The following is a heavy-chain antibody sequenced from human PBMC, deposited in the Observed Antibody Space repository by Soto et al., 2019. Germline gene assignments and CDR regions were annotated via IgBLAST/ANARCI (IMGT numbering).Heavy chain of an antibody. J-gene: IGHJ3*02. D-gene: IGHD2-8*01. V-gene: IGHV3-66*01. Sequence: GGSLRLSCAASGLTVSSSYMTWVRQAPGRGLDWVSLIESGGGTYYADAVKGRFTISRDNSKNTLYLQMNSLTVEDTAVYYCARELTLAGQGAFVIWGQGTMVTVSS. CDR2: IESGGGT. CDR1: GLTVSSSY. CDR3: ARELTLAGQGAFVI.